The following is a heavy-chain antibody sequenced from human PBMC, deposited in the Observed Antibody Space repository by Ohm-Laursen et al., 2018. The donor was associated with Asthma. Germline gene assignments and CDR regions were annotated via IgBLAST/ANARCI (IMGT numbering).Heavy chain of an antibody. D-gene: IGHD6-19*01. CDR3: ARDQDSSGWYKLDI. Sequence: RSLRLSCAASGFTFSSYAMHWVRQAPGKGLEWVAVISYDGSNKYYADSVKGRFTISRDNSKNTLYLQMNSLRAEDTAVYYCARDQDSSGWYKLDIWGQGTMVTVSS. CDR2: ISYDGSNK. V-gene: IGHV3-30*04. CDR1: GFTFSSYA. J-gene: IGHJ3*02.